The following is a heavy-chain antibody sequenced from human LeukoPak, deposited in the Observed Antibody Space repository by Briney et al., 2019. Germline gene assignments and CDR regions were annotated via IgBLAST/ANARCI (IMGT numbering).Heavy chain of an antibody. D-gene: IGHD1-1*01. CDR2: IYYSGST. CDR3: ARGYNWNDALFGY. Sequence: SETLSLTCTVSGGSISSYYWSWIRQPPGKGPEWIGYIYYSGSTNYNPSLKSRVTISVDTSKNQFSLKLSSVTAADTAVYYCARGYNWNDALFGYWGQGTLVTVSS. J-gene: IGHJ4*02. CDR1: GGSISSYY. V-gene: IGHV4-59*01.